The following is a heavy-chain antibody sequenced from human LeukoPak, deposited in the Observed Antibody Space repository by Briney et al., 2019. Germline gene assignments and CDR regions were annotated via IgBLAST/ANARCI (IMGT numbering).Heavy chain of an antibody. V-gene: IGHV4-59*12. Sequence: SETLSLTCTVSGASINDYYWSWIRQPPGQGLEWIGFSYYSGSTSYNPSLKSRLTISLDTSKNQFSLKLSSVTAADTAVYYCASPDCSSTSCYPTGFDYWGQGTLVTVSS. CDR3: ASPDCSSTSCYPTGFDY. CDR1: GASINDYY. J-gene: IGHJ4*02. CDR2: SYYSGST. D-gene: IGHD2-2*01.